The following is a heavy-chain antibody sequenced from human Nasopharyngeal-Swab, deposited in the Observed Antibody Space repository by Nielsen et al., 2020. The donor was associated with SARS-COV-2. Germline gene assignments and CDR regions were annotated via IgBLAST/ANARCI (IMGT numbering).Heavy chain of an antibody. CDR2: ISGSGDTT. CDR1: GFTFSSYA. J-gene: IGHJ6*02. V-gene: IGHV3-23*01. D-gene: IGHD2-21*01. Sequence: GGSLRLSCAASGFTFSSYAMSWVRQAPGKGLEWVSIISGSGDTTYYADSVKDRFTISRDNSKNTLYLQTNSLRVEDTAVYYCAKAPYLRGLDVWGQGTTVTVYS. CDR3: AKAPYLRGLDV.